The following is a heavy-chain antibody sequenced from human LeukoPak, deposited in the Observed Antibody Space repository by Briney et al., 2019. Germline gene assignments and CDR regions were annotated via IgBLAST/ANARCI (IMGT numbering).Heavy chain of an antibody. V-gene: IGHV1-2*02. CDR2: INPNSGGT. J-gene: IGHJ3*02. D-gene: IGHD4-17*01. Sequence: ASVKVSCKASGYTFTGYYMHWVRQAPGQGLEWMGWINPNSGGTNYAQKFQGRVTMTRDTSISTAYMELSRLRSDDTAVYYCARDYHSTVTTALTSDAFDIWGQGTMVTV. CDR3: ARDYHSTVTTALTSDAFDI. CDR1: GYTFTGYY.